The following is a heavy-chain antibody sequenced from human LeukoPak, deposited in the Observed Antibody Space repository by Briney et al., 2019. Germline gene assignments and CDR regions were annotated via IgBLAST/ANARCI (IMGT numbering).Heavy chain of an antibody. CDR3: ARLPYSGYGGGRVY. V-gene: IGHV3-7*01. J-gene: IGHJ4*02. Sequence: GGSLRLSCVTSGFTFTNHWMSWIRQAPGKGLEWVANIREDGGHTNYVDSVKGRFTISRDNAKNSLFLQMNSLRAEDTAIYYCARLPYSGYGGGRVYWGQGTLVTVSS. CDR1: GFTFTNHW. CDR2: IREDGGHT. D-gene: IGHD5-12*01.